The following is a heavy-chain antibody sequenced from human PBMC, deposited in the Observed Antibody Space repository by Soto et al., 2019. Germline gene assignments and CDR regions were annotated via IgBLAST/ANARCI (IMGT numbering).Heavy chain of an antibody. CDR1: GFTFSSYA. D-gene: IGHD5-18*01. Sequence: GGSLRLSCAASGFTFSSYAMSWVRQAPGKGLEWVSAIRGSGPSTYYADSVKGRFTISRDNSKITLYLQMNSLRAEDTAVYYCARHVDTSLAPRMDVWGQGTTVTVSS. CDR2: IRGSGPST. V-gene: IGHV3-23*01. J-gene: IGHJ6*02. CDR3: ARHVDTSLAPRMDV.